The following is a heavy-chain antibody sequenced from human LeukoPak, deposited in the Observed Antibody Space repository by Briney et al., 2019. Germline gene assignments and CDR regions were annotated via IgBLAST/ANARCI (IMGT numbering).Heavy chain of an antibody. J-gene: IGHJ4*02. Sequence: GASVKVSCTVSGYTLTELSMHWVRQAPGKGLERMGGLDTQDGETITAQKFQGRVTLTEDTSTGTAYMEPSSLRSEDTAVYYCATKRPDTYYDFWSGYFHFDYWGQGTLVTVSS. D-gene: IGHD3-3*01. CDR2: LDTQDGET. V-gene: IGHV1-24*01. CDR1: GYTLTELS. CDR3: ATKRPDTYYDFWSGYFHFDY.